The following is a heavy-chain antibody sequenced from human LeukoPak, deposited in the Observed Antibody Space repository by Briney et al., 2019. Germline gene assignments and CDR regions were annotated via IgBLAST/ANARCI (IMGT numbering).Heavy chain of an antibody. Sequence: ASVKVSCKSSGYTFTSYAINWVRQASGQGLEWMGWVRAYNGKTNYAQKLQGRVTMTTDTSTSTAYMELRSLRSDDTAVYYCARDHDSTSPDYWGQGTLVTVSS. CDR2: VRAYNGKT. D-gene: IGHD3-22*01. CDR1: GYTFTSYA. V-gene: IGHV1-18*01. J-gene: IGHJ4*02. CDR3: ARDHDSTSPDY.